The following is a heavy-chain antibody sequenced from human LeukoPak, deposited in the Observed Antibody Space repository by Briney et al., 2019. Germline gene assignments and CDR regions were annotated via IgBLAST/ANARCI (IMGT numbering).Heavy chain of an antibody. CDR2: IYYSGST. V-gene: IGHV4-59*12. D-gene: IGHD2-15*01. CDR3: ARDRRVVAAARGSYYYMDV. J-gene: IGHJ6*03. CDR1: GGSISSYY. Sequence: PSETVSLTCTVSGGSISSYYWSWIRQPPGKGLEWIGYIYYSGSTNYNPSLKSRVTMSVDTSKNQFSLKLSSVTAADTAVYYCARDRRVVAAARGSYYYMDVWGKGTTVTVSS.